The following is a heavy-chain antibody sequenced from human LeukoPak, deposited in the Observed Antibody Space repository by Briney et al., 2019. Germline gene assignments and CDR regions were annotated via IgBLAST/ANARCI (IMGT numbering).Heavy chain of an antibody. Sequence: GGSRRLSCAASGFTFSNAWMSWVRQAPGKGLEWVGRIKSKTDGGTTDYAAPVKGRFTISRDDSKNTLYLQMNSLKTEDTAVYYCTTAPTPPDAFDIWGQGTMVTVSS. D-gene: IGHD4-11*01. J-gene: IGHJ3*02. V-gene: IGHV3-15*01. CDR2: IKSKTDGGTT. CDR3: TTAPTPPDAFDI. CDR1: GFTFSNAW.